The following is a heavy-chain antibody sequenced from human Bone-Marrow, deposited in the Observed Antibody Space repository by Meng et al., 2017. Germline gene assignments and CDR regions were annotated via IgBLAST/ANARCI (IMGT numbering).Heavy chain of an antibody. V-gene: IGHV3-9*01. Sequence: GGSLRLSCAASGFTFGDYAMHWVRQAPGKGLEWVSGISWNSGSIGYADSVKGRFTISRDNAKNSLYLQMNSLRAEDTALYYCAKSNYYGSGSPVSQIDYWGQGTLVTVSS. CDR2: ISWNSGSI. D-gene: IGHD3-10*01. CDR1: GFTFGDYA. J-gene: IGHJ4*02. CDR3: AKSNYYGSGSPVSQIDY.